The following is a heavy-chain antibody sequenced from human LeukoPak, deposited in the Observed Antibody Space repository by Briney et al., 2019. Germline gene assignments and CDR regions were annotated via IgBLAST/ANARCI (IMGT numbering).Heavy chain of an antibody. D-gene: IGHD1-1*01. J-gene: IGHJ6*03. Sequence: PSETLSLTCTVSGGSISSGRYYWSWIRQPPGTGLEWIGYISYTGHTNSSPSLKSRVSISGATSKSQFSLKLSSVTAADTAVCYCARTYNLHGGFYMDVWGKGTTVIVS. CDR2: ISYTGHT. CDR3: ARTYNLHGGFYMDV. V-gene: IGHV4-31*03. CDR1: GGSISSGRYY.